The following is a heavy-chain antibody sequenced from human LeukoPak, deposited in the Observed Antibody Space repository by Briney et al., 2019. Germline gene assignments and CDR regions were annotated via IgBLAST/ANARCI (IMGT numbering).Heavy chain of an antibody. J-gene: IGHJ5*02. CDR3: ARSDWFDP. D-gene: IGHD3-3*01. V-gene: IGHV3-74*01. CDR2: IKGDGSIT. CDR1: GFTFRNAW. Sequence: GGSLRLSCVVSGFTFRNAWMHWVRQAPGKGLVWVSRIKGDGSITVYADSVKGRFTISRDSAKNTLYLQMNSLRVEDTAVYYCARSDWFDPWGQGTLVTVSS.